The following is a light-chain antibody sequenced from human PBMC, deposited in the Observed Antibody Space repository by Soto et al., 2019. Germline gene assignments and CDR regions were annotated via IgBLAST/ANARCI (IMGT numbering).Light chain of an antibody. Sequence: QSVLTQPPSASGTPGRRVTISCSGSSSNIGSQYVYWYQQLPGTAPKLLIYSNNQRPSGVPDRFSGSRSGTSASLAISGLRSEDEADYYCAAWDDSLIGYVFGTGTKVTVL. V-gene: IGLV1-47*02. CDR2: SNN. CDR3: AAWDDSLIGYV. CDR1: SSNIGSQY. J-gene: IGLJ1*01.